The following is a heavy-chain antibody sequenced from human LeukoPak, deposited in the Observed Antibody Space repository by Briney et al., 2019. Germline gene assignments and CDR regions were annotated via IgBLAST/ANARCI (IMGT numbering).Heavy chain of an antibody. D-gene: IGHD4/OR15-4a*01. CDR1: GFSFSNYA. J-gene: IGHJ4*02. CDR2: ISGSGGST. CDR3: ARRAGAYSHPYDY. Sequence: AGGSLRLSCAASGFSFSNYAMSWVRQAPGKGLEWVSDISGSGGSTYYSDSVKGRSTISRDNSKNTLYLQMNSLRAEDTAVYYCARRAGAYSHPYDYWGQGTLVTVSS. V-gene: IGHV3-23*01.